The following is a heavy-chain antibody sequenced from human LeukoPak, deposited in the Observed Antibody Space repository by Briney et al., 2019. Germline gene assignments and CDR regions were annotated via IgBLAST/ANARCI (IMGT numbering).Heavy chain of an antibody. D-gene: IGHD6-19*01. CDR1: GYTFTGYY. CDR2: INPNSGDT. CDR3: ARDRAVAASAYYYYGMDV. Sequence: ASVKVSCKASGYTFTGYYLHWVRQAPGQGLEWMGWINPNSGDTNYALKFRGRVTMTGDTSISTAYIDLSRLTSDDTAVYYCARDRAVAASAYYYYGMDVWGQGTTVTVSS. J-gene: IGHJ6*02. V-gene: IGHV1-2*02.